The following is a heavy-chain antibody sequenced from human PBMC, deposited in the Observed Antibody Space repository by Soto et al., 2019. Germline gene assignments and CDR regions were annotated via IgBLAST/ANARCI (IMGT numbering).Heavy chain of an antibody. CDR2: INAGNGNT. CDR3: AGAGGFGDLSYGMDV. V-gene: IGHV1-3*01. Sequence: ASVKVSCKASGYTFTSYAMHWVRQAPGQRLEWMGWINAGNGNTKYSQKFQGRVTITRDTSASTAYMELSSLRSEDTAVYYCAGAGGFGDLSYGMDVWGQGPTVTVPS. D-gene: IGHD3-10*01. CDR1: GYTFTSYA. J-gene: IGHJ6*02.